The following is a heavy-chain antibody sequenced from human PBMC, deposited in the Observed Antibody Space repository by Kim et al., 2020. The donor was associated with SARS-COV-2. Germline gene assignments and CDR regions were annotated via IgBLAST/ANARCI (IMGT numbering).Heavy chain of an antibody. CDR1: GYTFTSYY. D-gene: IGHD4-17*01. CDR3: ARDGARDYGDYTVPDY. V-gene: IGHV1-46*01. J-gene: IGHJ4*02. CDR2: INPSGGST. Sequence: ASVKVSCKASGYTFTSYYMHWVRQAPGQGLEWMGIINPSGGSTSYAQKFQGRVTMTRDTSTSTVYMELSSLRSEDTAVYYCARDGARDYGDYTVPDYWGQGTLVTVSS.